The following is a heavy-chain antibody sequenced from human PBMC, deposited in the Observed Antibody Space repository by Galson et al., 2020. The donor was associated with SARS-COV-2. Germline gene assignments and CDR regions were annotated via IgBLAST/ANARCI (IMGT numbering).Heavy chain of an antibody. CDR2: IGTAGDT. J-gene: IGHJ6*03. D-gene: IGHD1-7*01. CDR1: GFTFSSYD. V-gene: IGHV3-13*01. Sequence: GGSLRLSCAASGFTFSSYDMHWVRQATGKGLEWVSAIGTAGDTYYPGSVKGRFTISRENAKNSLYLQMNSPRAGDTAVYYCARGDWNSHYYYYYYYMDVWGKGTTVTVSS. CDR3: ARGDWNSHYYYYYYYMDV.